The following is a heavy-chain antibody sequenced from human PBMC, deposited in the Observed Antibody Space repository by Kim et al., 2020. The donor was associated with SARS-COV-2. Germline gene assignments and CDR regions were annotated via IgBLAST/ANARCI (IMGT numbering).Heavy chain of an antibody. J-gene: IGHJ5*02. CDR2: INTNTGNP. D-gene: IGHD6-19*01. V-gene: IGHV7-4-1*02. Sequence: ASVKVSCKASGYTFTSYAMNWVRQAPGQGLEWMGWINTNTGNPTYAQGFTVRFVFSLDTSVSTAYLQISSLKAEDTAVYYCARDSYPGIAVAGTRFDPWGQGTLVTVSS. CDR3: ARDSYPGIAVAGTRFDP. CDR1: GYTFTSYA.